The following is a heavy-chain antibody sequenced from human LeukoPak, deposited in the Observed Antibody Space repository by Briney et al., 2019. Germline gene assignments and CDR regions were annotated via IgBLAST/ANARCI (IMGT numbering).Heavy chain of an antibody. V-gene: IGHV1-2*02. J-gene: IGHJ3*02. CDR3: ARGYPPVLLWFGELSGTDAFDI. Sequence: ASVKVSCKASGYTFTGYYMHWVRQAPGQGLEWMGWINPNSGGTNYAQKFQGRVTMTRNTSISTAYMELSSLRSEDMAVYYCARGYPPVLLWFGELSGTDAFDIWGQGTMVTVSS. CDR1: GYTFTGYY. D-gene: IGHD3-10*01. CDR2: INPNSGGT.